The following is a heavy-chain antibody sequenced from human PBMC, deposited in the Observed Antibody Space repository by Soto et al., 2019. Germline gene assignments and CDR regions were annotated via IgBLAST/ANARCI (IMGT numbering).Heavy chain of an antibody. CDR1: GGSISSGGYY. CDR3: EGVRGVTWLDP. J-gene: IGHJ5*02. Sequence: QVQLQESGPGLVKPSQTLSLTCTVSGGSISSGGYYWSWIRQHPGKGLEWIGYIYYSGSTYYNPSLQLLXTXSIXTSKTHFSLKLSSVSAADTAVYYREGVRGVTWLDPWGQGTLVTVSS. V-gene: IGHV4-31*01. D-gene: IGHD3-10*01. CDR2: IYYSGST.